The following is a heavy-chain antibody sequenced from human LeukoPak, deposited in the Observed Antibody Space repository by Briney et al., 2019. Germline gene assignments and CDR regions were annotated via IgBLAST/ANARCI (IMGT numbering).Heavy chain of an antibody. D-gene: IGHD6-13*01. CDR2: ISGSGSTI. CDR3: ASPGYSSSWLDP. V-gene: IGHV3-11*01. J-gene: IGHJ5*02. Sequence: KPGGSLRLSCAASGFTFSDYYMSWIRQAPGKGLEWVSYISGSGSTIYYADSVKGRFTISRDNAKNSLYLQMNSLRAEDTAVYYCASPGYSSSWLDPWGQGTLVTVSS. CDR1: GFTFSDYY.